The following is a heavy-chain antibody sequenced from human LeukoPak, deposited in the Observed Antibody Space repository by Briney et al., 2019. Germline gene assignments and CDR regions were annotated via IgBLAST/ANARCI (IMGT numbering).Heavy chain of an antibody. CDR3: ARNYYGSGSYRYYFDY. D-gene: IGHD3-10*01. Sequence: PGGSLRLSCAASGFTFSSYGMSWVRQAPGKGLEWVSAISGSGGSTYYADSVKGRFTISRDNSKNTLYLQMNSLRAEDTAVYYCARNYYGSGSYRYYFDYWGQGTLVTVSS. CDR2: ISGSGGST. CDR1: GFTFSSYG. V-gene: IGHV3-23*01. J-gene: IGHJ4*02.